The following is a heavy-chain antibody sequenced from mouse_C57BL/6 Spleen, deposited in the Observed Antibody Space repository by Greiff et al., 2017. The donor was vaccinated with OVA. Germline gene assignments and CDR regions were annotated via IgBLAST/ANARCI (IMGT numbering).Heavy chain of an antibody. J-gene: IGHJ4*01. CDR2: IYPRSGNT. V-gene: IGHV1-81*01. CDR3: ARIGAAQGTGYAMDY. CDR1: GYTFTSYG. D-gene: IGHD3-2*02. Sequence: QVHVKQSGAELARPGASVKLSCKASGYTFTSYGISWVKQRTGQGLEWIGEIYPRSGNTYYNEKFKGKATLTADKSSSTAYMEIRSLTSEDSAVYFCARIGAAQGTGYAMDYWGQGTSVTVSS.